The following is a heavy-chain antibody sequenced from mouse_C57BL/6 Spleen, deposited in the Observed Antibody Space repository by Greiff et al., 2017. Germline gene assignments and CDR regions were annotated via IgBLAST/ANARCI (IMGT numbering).Heavy chain of an antibody. J-gene: IGHJ2*01. CDR3: AREEITAVVANYFGC. D-gene: IGHD1-1*01. CDR1: GYAFSSYW. V-gene: IGHV1-80*01. CDR2: IYPGDGDT. Sequence: VQLQQSGAELVKPGASVKISCKASGYAFSSYWMNWVKQRPGKGLEWIGQIYPGDGDTNYNGKFKGKATLTADKSSSTAYMQLSSLTSEDSAVYFCAREEITAVVANYFGCWGTGTTLTVSS.